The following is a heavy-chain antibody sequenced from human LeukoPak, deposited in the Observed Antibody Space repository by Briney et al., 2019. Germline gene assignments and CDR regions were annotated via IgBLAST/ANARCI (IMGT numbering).Heavy chain of an antibody. CDR1: GFTFSTYS. V-gene: IGHV3-48*01. J-gene: IGHJ4*02. CDR3: AKGGYDILTGPLDY. CDR2: ISSSSSTI. D-gene: IGHD3-9*01. Sequence: GGSLRLSCAASGFTFSTYSMNWVRQAPGKGLDWVSYISSSSSTIYYADSVKGRFTISRDNSKNTLYLQMNSLRAEDTAVYYCAKGGYDILTGPLDYWGQGTLVTVSS.